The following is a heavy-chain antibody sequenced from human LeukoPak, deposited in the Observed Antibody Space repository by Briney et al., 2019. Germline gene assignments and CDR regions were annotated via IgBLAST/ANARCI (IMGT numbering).Heavy chain of an antibody. CDR3: ARGTGPQTKYSYVGIFYYYYYGMDV. D-gene: IGHD5-18*01. CDR2: IYYSGST. V-gene: IGHV4-59*01. Sequence: PSETLSLTCTVSGGSISSYYWSWIRQPPGKGLEWIGYIYYSGSTNYNPSLKSRVTISVDTSKNQFSLKLSSVTAADTAVYYCARGTGPQTKYSYVGIFYYYYYGMDVWGQGTTVTVSS. CDR1: GGSISSYY. J-gene: IGHJ6*02.